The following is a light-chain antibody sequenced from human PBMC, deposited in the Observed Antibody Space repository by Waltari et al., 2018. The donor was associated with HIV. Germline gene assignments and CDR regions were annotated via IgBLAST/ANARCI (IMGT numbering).Light chain of an antibody. CDR1: SSDVGGYDY. V-gene: IGLV2-11*01. CDR3: CSYACTYTYV. CDR2: DVG. Sequence: QSALTQPRSVSGSPGQTVTISCTGTSSDVGGYDYVSWFQQHPDKAAKLLIYDVGQRPSGVPVLFSCTKPGNTSFLAISVLQAQDGADYYCCSYACTYTYVFGSGTEVTAL. J-gene: IGLJ1*01.